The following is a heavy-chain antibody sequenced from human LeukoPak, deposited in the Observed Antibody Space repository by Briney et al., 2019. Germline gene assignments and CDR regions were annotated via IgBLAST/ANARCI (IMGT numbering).Heavy chain of an antibody. D-gene: IGHD3-22*01. CDR1: GGSFSGYY. CDR3: ARGSGSGYYY. Sequence: SETLSLTCAVYGGSFSGYYWSWIRQPPGKGLEWIGEINHSGSTNYNPSLKSRVTISVDTSKNQFSLKLSSVTAADTAVYYCARGSGSGYYYWGQGTLVTVSS. CDR2: INHSGST. V-gene: IGHV4-34*01. J-gene: IGHJ4*02.